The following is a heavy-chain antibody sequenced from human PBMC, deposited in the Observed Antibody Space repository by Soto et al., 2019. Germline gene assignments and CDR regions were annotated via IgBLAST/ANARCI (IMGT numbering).Heavy chain of an antibody. CDR3: ARAPRGYSSSWYFWFDY. Sequence: QVQLQQWGAGLLKPSETLSLTCAVYGGSFSGYYWSWIRQPPGKGLEWIGEINHSGSTNYNPSLKSRVTISVDTSKHQFSLKLSSVTAAATAVYYCARAPRGYSSSWYFWFDYWGQGTLVTVSS. V-gene: IGHV4-34*01. CDR1: GGSFSGYY. J-gene: IGHJ4*02. CDR2: INHSGST. D-gene: IGHD6-13*01.